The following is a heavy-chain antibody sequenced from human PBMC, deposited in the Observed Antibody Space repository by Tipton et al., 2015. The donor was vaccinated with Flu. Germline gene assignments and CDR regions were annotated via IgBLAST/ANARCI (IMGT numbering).Heavy chain of an antibody. CDR2: VHRSGNG. J-gene: IGHJ5*02. CDR3: ARRDYSNYVSEPRNWFDL. Sequence: TLSLTCSVSGDSIGSNYFWAWIRQPPGKGLEWVANVHRSGNGYFNPSLRSRVTISVDTSRNQFSLKMSSVTAADTAVYYCARRDYSNYVSEPRNWFDLWGQGTPVTVSS. D-gene: IGHD4-11*01. V-gene: IGHV4-38-2*01. CDR1: GDSIGSNYF.